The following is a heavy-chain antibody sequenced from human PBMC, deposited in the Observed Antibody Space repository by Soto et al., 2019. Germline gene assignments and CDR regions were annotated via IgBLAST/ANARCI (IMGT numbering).Heavy chain of an antibody. V-gene: IGHV3-53*01. J-gene: IGHJ6*02. Sequence: EVQLVESGGGLIQPGGSLRLSCAASGFTVSSNYMSWVRQAPGKGLEWVSVIYSGDTTYYADSVKGRFTTSRDNSKNTPYLQMNTLRAEDTAVYYCARELRTLYGMDVWGQGTTVTVSS. CDR1: GFTVSSNY. CDR3: ARELRTLYGMDV. CDR2: IYSGDTT.